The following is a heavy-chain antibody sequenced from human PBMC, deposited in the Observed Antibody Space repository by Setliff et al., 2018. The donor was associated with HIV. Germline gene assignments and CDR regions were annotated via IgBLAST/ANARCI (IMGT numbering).Heavy chain of an antibody. D-gene: IGHD1-26*01. CDR2: INHSGST. CDR1: GGSFSGYY. CDR3: ARSKISGSNHETYGFDV. J-gene: IGHJ6*02. Sequence: SSETLSLTCAVYGGSFSGYYWSWIRQPPGKGLEWIGEINHSGSTNYNPSLKSRVTISVDTSKNQFSLKLSSVTAADTAVYYCARSKISGSNHETYGFDVWGQGTTVTVSS. V-gene: IGHV4-34*01.